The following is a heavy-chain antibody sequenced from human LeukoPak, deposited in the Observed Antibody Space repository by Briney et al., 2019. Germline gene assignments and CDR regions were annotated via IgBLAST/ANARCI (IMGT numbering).Heavy chain of an antibody. J-gene: IGHJ4*02. CDR2: INQDETEK. V-gene: IGHV3-7*05. CDR1: GFSFRNCW. D-gene: IGHD3-16*01. CDR3: ARVAYRPDY. Sequence: GGSLRLSCAAFGFSFRNCWMSWVRQAPGKGLEWVANINQDETEKYYLGSVKGRVTISRDNAKNLLYLEMTSLRAEDTALYYCARVAYRPDYWGQGTLVTVSS.